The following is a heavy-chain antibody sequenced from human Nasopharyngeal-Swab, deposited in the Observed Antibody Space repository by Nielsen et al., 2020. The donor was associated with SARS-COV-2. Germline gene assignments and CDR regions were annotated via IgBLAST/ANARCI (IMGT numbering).Heavy chain of an antibody. J-gene: IGHJ2*01. V-gene: IGHV3-23*03. Sequence: GESLKISCAASGFTFSSYAMSWVRQAPGMGLEWVSVIHSDGTSTKYADSVKGRFTISRDNSKDTLYLQMNSLRAEDTAVYYCAKDLPEGWNSYLWYFDLWGRGTLVTVSS. CDR1: GFTFSSYA. CDR2: IHSDGTST. D-gene: IGHD1-1*01. CDR3: AKDLPEGWNSYLWYFDL.